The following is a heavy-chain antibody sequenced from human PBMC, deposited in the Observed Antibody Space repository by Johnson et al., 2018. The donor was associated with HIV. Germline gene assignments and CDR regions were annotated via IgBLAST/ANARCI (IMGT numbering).Heavy chain of an antibody. CDR3: ARDDTGYSSSFDAFDV. D-gene: IGHD6-13*01. CDR1: GFTLSSYG. V-gene: IGHV3-30*02. J-gene: IGHJ3*01. Sequence: QMQLVESGGGVVQPGGSLRLSCAASGFTLSSYGMHWVRQAPGKGLEWVAFIRYDGSDKYYADSVKGRFTISRDNAKNSLYLQMNSLRAEDTAVYYCARDDTGYSSSFDAFDVWGQGTMVTVSS. CDR2: IRYDGSDK.